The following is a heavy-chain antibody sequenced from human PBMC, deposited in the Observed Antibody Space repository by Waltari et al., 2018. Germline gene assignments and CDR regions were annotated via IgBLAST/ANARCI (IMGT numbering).Heavy chain of an antibody. CDR2: ITAARGYT. J-gene: IGHJ3*01. Sequence: QVQLVQSGAEVKRPGASVKVSCKASGYSFTTYLIHWVRQAPGQRLEWMGWITAARGYTEYAQAFQGRVTITRDTSANTAYMELNSLRSEDMAVYYCAKGLSIFGVVTRPDAFDVWGQGTVVTVS. V-gene: IGHV1-3*03. CDR3: AKGLSIFGVVTRPDAFDV. D-gene: IGHD3-3*01. CDR1: GYSFTTYL.